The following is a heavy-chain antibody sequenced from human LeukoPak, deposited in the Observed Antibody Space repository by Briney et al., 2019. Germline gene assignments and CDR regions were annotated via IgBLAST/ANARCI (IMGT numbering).Heavy chain of an antibody. J-gene: IGHJ4*02. CDR2: ISGSGGST. D-gene: IGHD2-2*01. Sequence: GGSLRLSCAASGFAFSSYAMSWVRQAPGKGLEWVSAISGSGGSTYYADSVKGRFTISIDNSKNTLYLQMNSLRAEDTAVYYCAKESVVVVPAARDYWGQGTLVTVSS. V-gene: IGHV3-23*01. CDR1: GFAFSSYA. CDR3: AKESVVVVPAARDY.